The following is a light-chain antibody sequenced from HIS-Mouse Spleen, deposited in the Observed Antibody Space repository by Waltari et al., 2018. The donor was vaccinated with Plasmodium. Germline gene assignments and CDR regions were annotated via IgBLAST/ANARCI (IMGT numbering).Light chain of an antibody. Sequence: SYELTQPPSVSVSPGQTARITCSGDALPKQYAYWYQQKPGQAPVLVIYKASERPSGIPERLSGASSGTTVTLTISGVQAEDEADYYCQSADSSGTYVVVGGGTKLTVL. J-gene: IGLJ2*01. CDR3: QSADSSGTYVV. CDR1: ALPKQY. CDR2: KAS. V-gene: IGLV3-25*03.